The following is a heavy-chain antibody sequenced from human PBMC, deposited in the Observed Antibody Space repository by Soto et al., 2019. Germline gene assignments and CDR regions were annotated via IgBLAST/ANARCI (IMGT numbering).Heavy chain of an antibody. CDR3: AKDVYDSSGYYGY. CDR1: GFTFSSYA. Sequence: GGSLRLSCAASGFTFSSYAMSWVRQAPGKGLEWVSALSGSGGSTYYADSAKGRFTLSRDNSKNTLYLQMNSLRAEDTAVYYCAKDVYDSSGYYGYWGQGTLVTVS. CDR2: LSGSGGST. D-gene: IGHD3-22*01. J-gene: IGHJ4*02. V-gene: IGHV3-23*01.